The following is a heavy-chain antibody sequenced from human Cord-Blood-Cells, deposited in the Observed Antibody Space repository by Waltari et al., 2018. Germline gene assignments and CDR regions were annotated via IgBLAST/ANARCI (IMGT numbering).Heavy chain of an antibody. Sequence: QVQLVQSGAEVKKSGSSVKVSCKASGGTLSSYAIHWVRQAPGQGLEWMGRIIPILGIANYAQKFQGRVTITADKSTSTAYMELGSLRSEDTAVYYCARVDRGITMIVGDKNAFDIWGQGTMVTVSS. V-gene: IGHV1-69*09. D-gene: IGHD3-22*01. CDR2: IIPILGIA. CDR1: GGTLSSYA. CDR3: ARVDRGITMIVGDKNAFDI. J-gene: IGHJ3*02.